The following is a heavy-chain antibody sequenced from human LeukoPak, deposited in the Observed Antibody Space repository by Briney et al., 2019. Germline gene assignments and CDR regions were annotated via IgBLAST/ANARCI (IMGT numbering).Heavy chain of an antibody. Sequence: AGGSLRLSCAASGFTFSSYAMSWVRQAPGKGLEWVSAISGSGGSTYYADSVKGRFTISRDNSKNTLYLQMNSLRAEDTAVYYCAKANHMTVGLFDYWGQGTLVTVSS. CDR1: GFTFSSYA. CDR2: ISGSGGST. J-gene: IGHJ4*02. CDR3: AKANHMTVGLFDY. D-gene: IGHD4-23*01. V-gene: IGHV3-23*01.